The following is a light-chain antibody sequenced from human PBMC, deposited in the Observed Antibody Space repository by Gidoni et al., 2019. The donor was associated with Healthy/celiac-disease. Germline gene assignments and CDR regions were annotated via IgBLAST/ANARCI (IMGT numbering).Light chain of an antibody. CDR2: GAS. J-gene: IGKJ4*01. Sequence: EIVLTQSPGTLSLSPGERATLSCRASQSVSSSYLAWYQQKPGQAPRLLIDGASSRATGIPDRVSGSGSGTDFTLTISRLEPEDFAVYYCQQYGSSLLTFGGGTKVEIK. CDR1: QSVSSSY. V-gene: IGKV3-20*01. CDR3: QQYGSSLLT.